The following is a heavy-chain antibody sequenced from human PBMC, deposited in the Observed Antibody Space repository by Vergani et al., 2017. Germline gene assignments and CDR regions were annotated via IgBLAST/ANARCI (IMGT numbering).Heavy chain of an antibody. D-gene: IGHD5-12*01. CDR1: GFTFRNYA. CDR3: TKGSRGYTGYFFDY. CDR2: VSGSSATP. J-gene: IGHJ4*02. V-gene: IGHV3-23*01. Sequence: EVQLLESGGGLAQPGGSLRLSCAASGFTFRNYAMSWVRQAPGKGLEWVSSVSGSSATPYYADSVKGRFIISRDNSKNTLHLQMNSLSADDTAVYYCTKGSRGYTGYFFDYWGQGTLASVSS.